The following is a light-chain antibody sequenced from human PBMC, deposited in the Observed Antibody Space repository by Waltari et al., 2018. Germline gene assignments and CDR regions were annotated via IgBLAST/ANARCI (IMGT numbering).Light chain of an antibody. V-gene: IGKV1-33*01. Sequence: DIQMTQPPSSLSASVGDSVTITCHASQDISKYLNWYQHKSGKAPKLLIYDASNLERGVPSRFRGYGSGTNFTFSISSLQPEDFATYFCQQHHELQTFGQGTKLDIK. J-gene: IGKJ2*01. CDR2: DAS. CDR3: QQHHELQT. CDR1: QDISKY.